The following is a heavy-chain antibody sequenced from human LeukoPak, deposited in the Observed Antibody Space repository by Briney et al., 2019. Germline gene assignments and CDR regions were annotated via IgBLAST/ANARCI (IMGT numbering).Heavy chain of an antibody. J-gene: IGHJ4*02. CDR3: ARVEPGSYYNPFDY. V-gene: IGHV4-39*07. D-gene: IGHD3-10*01. CDR2: IYYSGST. CDR1: GGSISSSSYY. Sequence: SETLSLTCTVSGGSISSSSYYWGWIRQPPGKGLEWIGSIYYSGSTYYNPSLKSRVTISVDTSKNQFSLKLSSVTAADTAVYYCARVEPGSYYNPFDYWGQGTLVTVSS.